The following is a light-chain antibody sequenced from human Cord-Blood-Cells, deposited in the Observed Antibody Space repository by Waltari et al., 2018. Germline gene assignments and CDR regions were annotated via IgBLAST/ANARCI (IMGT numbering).Light chain of an antibody. J-gene: IGLJ3*02. CDR3: SSYTSSSTWV. CDR2: DVS. Sequence: QSALTQPASVSGSPGQSITISCTGTSSDVGGYNYFSWYQQHPGKPPKLVIYDVSNRPSVSSNRFSGSKSGNTASVTVSGLQAETESNYYCSSYTSSSTWVFGGGTNLTVL. CDR1: SSDVGGYNY. V-gene: IGLV2-14*03.